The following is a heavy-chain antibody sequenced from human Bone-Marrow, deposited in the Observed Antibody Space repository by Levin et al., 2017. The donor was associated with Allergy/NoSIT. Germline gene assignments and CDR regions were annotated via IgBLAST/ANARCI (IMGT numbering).Heavy chain of an antibody. V-gene: IGHV3-23*01. J-gene: IGHJ4*02. CDR2: ISGSGAGT. CDR1: GFTFRTYA. Sequence: GESLKISCAASGFTFRTYAMSWVRQAPGKGLEWLSGISGSGAGTFYADSVMGRFNISKDNSKNMVYLQLNSLRVEDTAVYYCAKVGSGWFRNKLDSWGQGTLVTVSS. CDR3: AKVGSGWFRNKLDS. D-gene: IGHD6-19*01.